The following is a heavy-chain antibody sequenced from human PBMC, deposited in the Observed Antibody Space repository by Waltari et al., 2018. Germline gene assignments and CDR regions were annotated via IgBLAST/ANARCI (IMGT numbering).Heavy chain of an antibody. D-gene: IGHD6-13*01. CDR3: ARTKRGYSSSWYFDY. V-gene: IGHV4-34*01. CDR2: INHSGST. Sequence: PPGKGLEWIGEINHSGSTNYNPSLKSRVTISVDTSKNQFSLKLSSVTAADTAVYYCARTKRGYSSSWYFDYWGQGTLVTVSS. J-gene: IGHJ4*02.